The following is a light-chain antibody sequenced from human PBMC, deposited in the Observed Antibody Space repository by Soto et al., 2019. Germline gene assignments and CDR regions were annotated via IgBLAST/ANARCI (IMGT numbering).Light chain of an antibody. CDR1: QTISSW. J-gene: IGKJ1*01. Sequence: DIQMTQSPSTLSGSVGDRVTITCRASQTISSWLAWYQQKPGKAPKLLIYKASTLKSGVPSRFSGRGSGTEFTLTISSLQPDDFATYYCQHYNSYSEAFVQGTKVELK. CDR2: KAS. V-gene: IGKV1-5*03. CDR3: QHYNSYSEA.